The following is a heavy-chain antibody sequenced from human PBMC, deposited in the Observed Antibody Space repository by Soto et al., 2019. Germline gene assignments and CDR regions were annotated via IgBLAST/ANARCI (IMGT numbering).Heavy chain of an antibody. CDR2: AYYSGNT. D-gene: IGHD6-13*01. Sequence: PSETLSLTCSVSGVALSRHYWSWIRQSPGKGLEWIGYAYYSGNTNYNPSLKSRVAISVDTSKKQFSLKLTSVTIADTAVYYCARLTDSSSWSRFDYWGLGTLVTVSS. J-gene: IGHJ4*02. CDR1: GVALSRHY. V-gene: IGHV4-59*11. CDR3: ARLTDSSSWSRFDY.